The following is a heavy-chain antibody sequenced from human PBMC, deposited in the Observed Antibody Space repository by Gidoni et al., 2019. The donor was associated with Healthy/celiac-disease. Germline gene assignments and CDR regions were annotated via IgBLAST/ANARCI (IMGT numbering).Heavy chain of an antibody. CDR2: IKQDGSEK. D-gene: IGHD3-22*01. CDR3: ARSGITMIVVANYFDY. J-gene: IGHJ4*02. V-gene: IGHV3-7*01. Sequence: EVQLVESGGGLVQPGGSLRLSCAASGFPFSSYWMSWVRQAPGKGLEWVANIKQDGSEKYYVDSVKGRFTISRDNAKNSLYLQMNSLRAEDTAVYYCARSGITMIVVANYFDYWGQGTLVTVSS. CDR1: GFPFSSYW.